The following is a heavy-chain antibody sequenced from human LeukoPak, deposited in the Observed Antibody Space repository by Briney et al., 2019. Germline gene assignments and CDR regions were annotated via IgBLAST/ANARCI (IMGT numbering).Heavy chain of an antibody. CDR3: ASGEVVAPADTDITSGMDV. Sequence: GSLRLSCAASGFTFSSYSMNWVRQAPGKGLEWLRAINHSGSTNHNPSLKSRVTISVDTSKNQFSLKLSSVTAADTAVYYCASGEVVAPADTDITSGMDVWGQGTTVTVSS. CDR2: INHSGST. D-gene: IGHD2-2*01. V-gene: IGHV4-34*01. J-gene: IGHJ6*02. CDR1: GFTFSSYS.